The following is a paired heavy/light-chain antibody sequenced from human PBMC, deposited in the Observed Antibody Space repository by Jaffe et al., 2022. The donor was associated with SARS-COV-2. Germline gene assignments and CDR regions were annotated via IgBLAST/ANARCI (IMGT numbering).Light chain of an antibody. CDR1: ESVNSN. J-gene: IGKJ1*01. Sequence: EIVMTQSPATLSLSPGERVILSCRASESVNSNLAWYQQRPGQAPRLLIFDASTRATGVAARFSGSGSGTEFTLTISALQSEDFGVYYCQQYNNWPPWTFGQGTKVEIK. CDR3: QQYNNWPPWT. CDR2: DAS. V-gene: IGKV3D-15*01.
Heavy chain of an antibody. D-gene: IGHD6-6*01. CDR2: ISGSTRHI. CDR3: TRDPSTAASGRYFQR. V-gene: IGHV3-21*01. J-gene: IGHJ1*01. Sequence: EVHLAESGGGLVKPGGSLRLSCAASGFTFSSYGMNWVRQAPGKGLEWVSSISGSTRHIYYAGSVKGRFTISRDNANNSLYLEMTSLRADDSAVYYCTRDPSTAASGRYFQRWGQGTLVTVSS. CDR1: GFTFSSYG.